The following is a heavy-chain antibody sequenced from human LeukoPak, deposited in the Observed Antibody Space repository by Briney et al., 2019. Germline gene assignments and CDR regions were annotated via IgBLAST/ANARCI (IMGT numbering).Heavy chain of an antibody. J-gene: IGHJ6*03. CDR2: INHSGST. CDR3: AXXXXXFWSGYSYYYYYYYMDV. V-gene: IGHV4-34*01. CDR1: GGSFSGYY. D-gene: IGHD3-3*01. Sequence: SETLSLTCAVYGGSFSGYYWSWIRQPPGKGLEWIGEINHSGSTNYNPSLKSRVTISVDTSKNQFSLKLSSVTAADTAVYYCAXXXXXFWSGYSYYYYYYYMDVWGKGTTVTVSS.